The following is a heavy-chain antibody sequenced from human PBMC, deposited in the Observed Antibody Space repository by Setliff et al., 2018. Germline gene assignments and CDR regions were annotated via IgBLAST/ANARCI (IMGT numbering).Heavy chain of an antibody. Sequence: GSLRLSCAASGFNFGHYNMNWVRQAPGKGLEWVSSISDTTNFIYYADSVKGRFTISRDTAKNSLYLQMNSLRTEDTAIYFCAGQGPIFGSGLIPGFDQWGQGTMVTVSS. V-gene: IGHV3-21*04. CDR1: GFNFGHYN. CDR3: AGQGPIFGSGLIPGFDQ. CDR2: ISDTTNFI. D-gene: IGHD3-3*01. J-gene: IGHJ4*02.